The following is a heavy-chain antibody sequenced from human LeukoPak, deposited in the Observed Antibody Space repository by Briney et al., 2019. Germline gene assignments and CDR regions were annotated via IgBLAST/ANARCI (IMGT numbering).Heavy chain of an antibody. D-gene: IGHD5-12*01. CDR3: ARGGGYSGYGHFDY. J-gene: IGHJ4*02. CDR2: IYSGGTT. Sequence: PGESLRLSCSASGFTVSRNYMSWVRQAPGEGLEWVSVIYSGGTTYYADSVKGRFTISRDNSKNTLYLQMNSLRAEDTAVYYCARGGGYSGYGHFDYWGQGTLVAVSS. CDR1: GFTVSRNY. V-gene: IGHV3-66*01.